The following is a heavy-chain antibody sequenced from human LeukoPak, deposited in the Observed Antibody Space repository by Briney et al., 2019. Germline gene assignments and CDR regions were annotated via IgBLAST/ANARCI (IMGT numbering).Heavy chain of an antibody. CDR1: GGSISSSSYY. J-gene: IGHJ4*02. CDR2: IYYSGST. D-gene: IGHD3-22*01. V-gene: IGHV4-39*01. Sequence: SETLSLTCTVSGGSISSSSYYWGWIRQPPGKGLEWIGSIYYSGSTYYNPSLKSRVTISVDTSKNQFSLKLSSVTAADTAVYYCAAYYDSSGTMGSIDYWGQGTLVTVSS. CDR3: AAYYDSSGTMGSIDY.